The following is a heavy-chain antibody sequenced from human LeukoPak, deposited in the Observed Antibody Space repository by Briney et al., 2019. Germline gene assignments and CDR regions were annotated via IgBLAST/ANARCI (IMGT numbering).Heavy chain of an antibody. CDR3: ARGGSYPPYYYYMDV. Sequence: GGSLRLSCAASGFTFSDYYMSWIRQAPGKGLEWISYISSASSTIYYADSVKGRFTVSRDNAKRSVYLHMNSLRAEDTAVYYCARGGSYPPYYYYMDVWGKGTTVTVSS. D-gene: IGHD1-26*01. V-gene: IGHV3-11*04. J-gene: IGHJ6*03. CDR1: GFTFSDYY. CDR2: ISSASSTI.